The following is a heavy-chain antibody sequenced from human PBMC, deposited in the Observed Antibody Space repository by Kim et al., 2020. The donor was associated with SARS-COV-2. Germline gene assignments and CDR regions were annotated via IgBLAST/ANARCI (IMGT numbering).Heavy chain of an antibody. CDR1: GFTFSSYS. Sequence: GGSLRLSCAASGFTFSSYSMNWVRQAPGKGLEWVSYISSSSSTIYYADSVKGRFTISRDNAKNSLYLQMNSLRAEDTAVYYCAREGGSSWYEGCDYWGQGTLVTVSS. J-gene: IGHJ4*02. CDR3: AREGGSSWYEGCDY. D-gene: IGHD6-13*01. V-gene: IGHV3-48*04. CDR2: ISSSSSTI.